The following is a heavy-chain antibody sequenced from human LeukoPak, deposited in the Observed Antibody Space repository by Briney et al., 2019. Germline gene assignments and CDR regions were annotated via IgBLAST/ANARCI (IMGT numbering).Heavy chain of an antibody. D-gene: IGHD6-13*01. Sequence: GGSLRLSCADSGFTFSNYNMNWVRQAPGKAMEWVSSITSSGTYTFYADSVKGRFTISRDNAKNSLYLQMNSLRAEDTAVYYCARVEEAAAFNPWGQGTLVTVSS. CDR2: ITSSGTYT. CDR3: ARVEEAAAFNP. CDR1: GFTFSNYN. J-gene: IGHJ5*02. V-gene: IGHV3-21*01.